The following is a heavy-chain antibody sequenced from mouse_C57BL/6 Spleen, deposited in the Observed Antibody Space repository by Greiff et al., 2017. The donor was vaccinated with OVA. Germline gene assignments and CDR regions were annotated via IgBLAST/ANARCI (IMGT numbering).Heavy chain of an antibody. Sequence: EVKVVESGGGLVKPGGSLKLSCAASGFTFSSYAMSWVRQTPEKRLEWVATISDGGSYTYYPDNVKDRFTISRDNAKNNLYLQMSHLKSEDTAMYYCARDKDYDYELAWFAYWGQGTLVTVSA. D-gene: IGHD2-4*01. CDR2: ISDGGSYT. CDR3: ARDKDYDYELAWFAY. V-gene: IGHV5-4*01. J-gene: IGHJ3*01. CDR1: GFTFSSYA.